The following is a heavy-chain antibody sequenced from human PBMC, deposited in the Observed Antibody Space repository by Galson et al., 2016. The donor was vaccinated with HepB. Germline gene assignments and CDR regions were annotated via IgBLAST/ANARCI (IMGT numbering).Heavy chain of an antibody. CDR2: AHHSGTT. Sequence: LSLTCGVSGGSISNNYWWSWLRQSPGQGLEWIGQAHHSGTTTYNPSLKSRVAILIDGSRNQFSLIMTSATASDTAVYYCARVGRTNCHTESWYSWFEPWGQGTLVTVSS. CDR1: GGSISNNYW. J-gene: IGHJ5*02. CDR3: ARVGRTNCHTESWYSWFEP. D-gene: IGHD6-13*01. V-gene: IGHV4-4*02.